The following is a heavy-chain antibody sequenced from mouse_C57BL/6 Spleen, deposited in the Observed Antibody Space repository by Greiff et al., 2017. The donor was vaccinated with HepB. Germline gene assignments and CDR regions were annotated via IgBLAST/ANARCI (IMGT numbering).Heavy chain of an antibody. CDR1: GFTFTDYY. CDR2: IRNKANGYTT. Sequence: EVHLVESGGGLVQPGGSLSLSCAASGFTFTDYYMSWVRQPPGKALEWLGFIRNKANGYTTEYSASVKGRFTISRDNSQSILYLQMNALRAEDSATYYCARFPPITTVVATHYWYFDVWGTGTTVTVSS. J-gene: IGHJ1*03. V-gene: IGHV7-3*01. D-gene: IGHD1-1*01. CDR3: ARFPPITTVVATHYWYFDV.